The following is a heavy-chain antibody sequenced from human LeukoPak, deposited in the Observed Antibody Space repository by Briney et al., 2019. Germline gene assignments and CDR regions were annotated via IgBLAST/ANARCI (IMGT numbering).Heavy chain of an antibody. CDR3: ARAGYYDFWSGYRVHAFDI. Sequence: SETLSLTCTVSGGSISSYYWSWIRQPPGKGLEWIGYIYYSGSTNYNPSLKSRVTISVDTSKNQFSLKLSSVTAADTAVYYCARAGYYDFWSGYRVHAFDIWGQGTMVTVSS. J-gene: IGHJ3*02. D-gene: IGHD3-3*01. CDR2: IYYSGST. V-gene: IGHV4-59*01. CDR1: GGSISSYY.